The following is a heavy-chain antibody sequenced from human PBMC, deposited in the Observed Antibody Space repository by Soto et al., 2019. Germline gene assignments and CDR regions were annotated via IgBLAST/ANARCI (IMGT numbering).Heavy chain of an antibody. Sequence: NPGGSLRLSCAASGFTFSSYSMNWVRQAPGKGLEWVSSISSSISYIYYADSVKGRFTISRDNAKNSLYLQMNSLRAEDTAVYYCARGGYSSGPFDYWGQGTQVTVSS. CDR1: GFTFSSYS. CDR3: ARGGYSSGPFDY. V-gene: IGHV3-21*01. J-gene: IGHJ4*02. CDR2: ISSSISYI. D-gene: IGHD6-19*01.